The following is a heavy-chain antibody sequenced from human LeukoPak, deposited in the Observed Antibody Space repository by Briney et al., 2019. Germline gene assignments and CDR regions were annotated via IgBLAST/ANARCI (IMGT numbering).Heavy chain of an antibody. CDR1: GYTFTGYY. CDR3: ARNTYYDFWSGYYNNWFDP. V-gene: IGHV1-2*06. CDR2: INPNSGGT. D-gene: IGHD3-3*01. Sequence: GASVKVSCKASGYTFTGYYMHWVRQAPGQGLEWMGRINPNSGGTNYAQKFQGRVTMTRDTSISTAYMKLSRLRSDDTAVYYCARNTYYDFWSGYYNNWFDPWGQGTLVTVSS. J-gene: IGHJ5*02.